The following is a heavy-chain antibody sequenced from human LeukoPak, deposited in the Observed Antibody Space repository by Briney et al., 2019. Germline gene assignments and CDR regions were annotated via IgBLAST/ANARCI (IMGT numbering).Heavy chain of an antibody. J-gene: IGHJ4*02. D-gene: IGHD6-19*01. CDR1: GFTFSSYG. Sequence: GGSLRLSCAASGFTFSSYGMHWVRQAPGKGLEWVAVIWYDGSNKYYADSVKGRFTISRDNSKNTLYLQMNSLRAGDTAVYYCARDGASTAQQRLVTKDSYYFDYWGQGTLVTVSS. CDR2: IWYDGSNK. CDR3: ARDGASTAQQRLVTKDSYYFDY. V-gene: IGHV3-33*01.